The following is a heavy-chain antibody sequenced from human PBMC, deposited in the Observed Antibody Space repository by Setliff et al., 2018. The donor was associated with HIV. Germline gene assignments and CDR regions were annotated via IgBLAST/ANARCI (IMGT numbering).Heavy chain of an antibody. D-gene: IGHD2-15*01. V-gene: IGHV4-34*01. CDR3: ARHSFPFGGKGVDY. CDR1: GGAFSGYY. Sequence: SETLSLTCAVYGGAFSGYYWSWIRQPPGKGLEWIGDIYHSGSTYYNPSLKSRVTISVDMSKNQFSLRLSSVTAADTAVYYCARHSFPFGGKGVDYWGQGTLVTVSS. CDR2: IYHSGST. J-gene: IGHJ4*02.